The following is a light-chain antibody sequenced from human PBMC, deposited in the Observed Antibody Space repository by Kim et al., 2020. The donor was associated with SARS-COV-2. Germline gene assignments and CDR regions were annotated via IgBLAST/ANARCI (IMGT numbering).Light chain of an antibody. J-gene: IGLJ3*02. CDR3: ATWDVSLNGWV. CDR2: NDN. V-gene: IGLV1-44*01. Sequence: GQWVTISCSGSSSNVGRHFVNWYQHLPGTAPNVFIYNDNQRPSGVPDRFSGSRSGTSASLAISGLQSEDEADYYCATWDVSLNGWVFGGGTQLTVL. CDR1: SSNVGRHF.